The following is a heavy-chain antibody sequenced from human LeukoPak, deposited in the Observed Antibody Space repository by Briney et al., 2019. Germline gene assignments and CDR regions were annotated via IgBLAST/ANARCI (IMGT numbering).Heavy chain of an antibody. J-gene: IGHJ4*02. CDR2: IYYSGST. D-gene: IGHD3-10*01. CDR1: GGXISSGGYY. V-gene: IGHV4-31*03. Sequence: SQTLSLTCTVSGGXISSGGYYWSWIRQHPGKGLEWIGYIYYSGSTYYNPSLKSRVTISVDTSKSQFSLKLTSVSAADTAVYYCARRSDYSGSGSYYYFDYWGQGILVTVSS. CDR3: ARRSDYSGSGSYYYFDY.